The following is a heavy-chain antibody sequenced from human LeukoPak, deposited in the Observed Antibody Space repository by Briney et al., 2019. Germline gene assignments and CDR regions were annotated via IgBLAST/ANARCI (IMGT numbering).Heavy chain of an antibody. CDR3: ARDSGDGDFDY. V-gene: IGHV4-4*07. D-gene: IGHD5-24*01. CDR1: GGSISSYY. CDR2: IYTSGSP. Sequence: PSETLSLTCTVSGGSISSYYWSWIRQPAGKGPEWIGRIYTSGSPNYNPSLKSRVTMSVDTSKNQFSLRLTSLTAADTAVYYCARDSGDGDFDYWGQGTLVTVSS. J-gene: IGHJ4*02.